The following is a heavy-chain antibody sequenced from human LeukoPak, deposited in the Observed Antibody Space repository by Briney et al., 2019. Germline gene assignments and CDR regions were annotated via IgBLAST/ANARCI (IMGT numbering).Heavy chain of an antibody. CDR1: GYSFTTYW. CDR2: IYPGDSDT. D-gene: IGHD2-2*01. J-gene: IGHJ4*02. CDR3: ARSSCGSTSCPFDY. V-gene: IGHV5-51*01. Sequence: GESLKISCAGSGYSFTTYWIGWVRQMPGTGLEWMGIIYPGDSDTTYSPSFQGQVTISVDKSINTAYLQWSSLKASDTAMYYCARSSCGSTSCPFDYWGQGTLVTVSS.